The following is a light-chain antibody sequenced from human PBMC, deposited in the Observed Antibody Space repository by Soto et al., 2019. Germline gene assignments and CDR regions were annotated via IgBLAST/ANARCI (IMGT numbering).Light chain of an antibody. CDR3: QQYGSSGT. V-gene: IGKV3-15*01. CDR2: GAS. CDR1: QSVSSH. J-gene: IGKJ1*01. Sequence: DIVMTQSPATLSVSPGDRATLSCRASQSVSSHLAWYQQKPGQAPRLLIYGASTRATGIPARFSGSGSGTDFTLTISRLEPEDFAVYYCQQYGSSGTFGQGTKVDIK.